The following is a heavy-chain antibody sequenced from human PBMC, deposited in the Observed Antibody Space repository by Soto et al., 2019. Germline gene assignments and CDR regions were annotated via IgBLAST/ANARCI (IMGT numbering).Heavy chain of an antibody. CDR3: ARFERFSVPFDY. D-gene: IGHD3-3*01. CDR2: VYWDDDK. Sequence: QITLKESGPTLVKPTQTLTLTCSLSGFSLANYGVGVGWIRQSPGKALEWLALVYWDDDKRYNTGLESRLTITKDNSKNQVVLMMTTMDPVDTATYYCARFERFSVPFDYWGQGTLVTVSS. CDR1: GFSLANYGVG. V-gene: IGHV2-5*02. J-gene: IGHJ4*02.